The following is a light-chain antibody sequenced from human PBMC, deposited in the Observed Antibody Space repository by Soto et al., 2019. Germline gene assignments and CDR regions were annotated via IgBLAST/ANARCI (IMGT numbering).Light chain of an antibody. CDR1: SSNIGSNY. V-gene: IGLV1-47*02. CDR3: AAWDDSLSGRV. Sequence: QSVLTQPPSASGTPGQRVTISCSGSSSNIGSNYVYWYQQLPGTAPKLLMYSNNQRPSGVPDRCSGSKSGTSASLAISGLRSEDEADYYCAAWDDSLSGRVLGGGTKLTVL. CDR2: SNN. J-gene: IGLJ3*02.